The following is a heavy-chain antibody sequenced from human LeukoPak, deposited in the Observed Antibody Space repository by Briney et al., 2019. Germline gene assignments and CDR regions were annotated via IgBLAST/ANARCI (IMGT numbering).Heavy chain of an antibody. CDR3: ARGYGSYQEFDY. V-gene: IGHV3-23*01. D-gene: IGHD1-26*01. CDR1: RFTFSSYG. CDR2: ISGGGTNT. J-gene: IGHJ4*02. Sequence: GGSLRLSCAASRFTFSSYGMAWVRQAPGKGLEWFSSISGGGTNTYYADSVKGRFTISRDNSKNTLYLQMNSLRAEDTAVYYCARGYGSYQEFDYWGQGTLVTVSS.